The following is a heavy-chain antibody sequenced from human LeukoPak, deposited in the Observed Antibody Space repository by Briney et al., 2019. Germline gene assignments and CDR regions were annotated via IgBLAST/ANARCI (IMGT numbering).Heavy chain of an antibody. CDR3: ARANSSSWWYDGNWFDP. Sequence: SETLSLTCTVSGGSISSYYWSWIRQPPGKGLEWTGYIYYSGSTNYNPSLKSRVTISVDTSKNQFSLKLSSVTAADTAVYYCARANSSSWWYDGNWFDPWGQGTLVTVSS. D-gene: IGHD6-13*01. V-gene: IGHV4-59*01. CDR2: IYYSGST. J-gene: IGHJ5*02. CDR1: GGSISSYY.